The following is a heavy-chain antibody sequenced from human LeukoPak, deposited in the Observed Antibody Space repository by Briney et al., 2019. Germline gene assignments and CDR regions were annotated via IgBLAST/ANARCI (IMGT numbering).Heavy chain of an antibody. CDR1: GYTFTSYD. V-gene: IGHV1-8*03. J-gene: IGHJ4*02. Sequence: GASVTVSCKASGYTFTSYDINWVRQATGQGLEWMGWMNPNSGNTGYAQKFQGRVTITRNTSISTAYMELSSLRAEDTAVYYCAKDWDDSSSWPDYWGQGTLVTVSS. CDR3: AKDWDDSSSWPDY. D-gene: IGHD6-13*01. CDR2: MNPNSGNT.